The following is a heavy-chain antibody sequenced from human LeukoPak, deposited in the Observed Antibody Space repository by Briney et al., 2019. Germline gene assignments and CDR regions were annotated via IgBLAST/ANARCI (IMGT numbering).Heavy chain of an antibody. CDR1: GYTFTSYY. V-gene: IGHV1-46*01. CDR3: ARDPSSYYYDSSGYVTTDY. CDR2: INPSGGST. Sequence: AASVTVSFTASGYTFTSYYMHWVRQAPGQGLEWMGIINPSGGSTSYAQKFQGRVTMTRDTSTSTVYMELSSLRSEDTAVYYCARDPSSYYYDSSGYVTTDYWGQGTLVTVSS. J-gene: IGHJ4*02. D-gene: IGHD3-22*01.